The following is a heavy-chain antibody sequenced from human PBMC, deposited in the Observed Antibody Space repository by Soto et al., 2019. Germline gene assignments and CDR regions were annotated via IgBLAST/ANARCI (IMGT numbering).Heavy chain of an antibody. D-gene: IGHD6-13*01. V-gene: IGHV4-4*08. Sequence: PSETPSVARPFSGGDRRNPYGSWSRQSPGKGLQWIGQIYGGGSSKYNPPLKSRVTFSVDTSKNQFSLKLTSLTAADTAGYYCATNFVSSCWYLFGSWVQGTKVTVSS. CDR1: GGDRRNPY. J-gene: IGHJ6*02. CDR2: IYGGGSS. CDR3: ATNFVSSCWYLFGS.